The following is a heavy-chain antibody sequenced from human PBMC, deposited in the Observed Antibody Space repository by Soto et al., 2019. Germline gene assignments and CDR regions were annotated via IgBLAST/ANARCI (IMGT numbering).Heavy chain of an antibody. J-gene: IGHJ3*02. Sequence: QVQLQESGPGLVKPSQTLSLTCTVSGGSISSGGYYWSWIRQHPGKGLEWIGYIYYSGSTYYNPSLKSRVTISVDTSKNQFSLKLSSVTAADTAVYYCARGRVEEYSGYDYLGAFDIWGQGTMVTVSS. V-gene: IGHV4-31*03. D-gene: IGHD5-12*01. CDR3: ARGRVEEYSGYDYLGAFDI. CDR2: IYYSGST. CDR1: GGSISSGGYY.